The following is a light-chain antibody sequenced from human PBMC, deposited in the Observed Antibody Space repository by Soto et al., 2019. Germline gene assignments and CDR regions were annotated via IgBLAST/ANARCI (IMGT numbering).Light chain of an antibody. Sequence: QSVLTQPASGSGSLGQSITISCTGTTRDIAGYNYISWYQQLPGKAPKLMIYQVTIRPSGISNRFSGSKSGNTASLTISGLQAEGEADYYCTSFSSSTSLYVFGTGTKVTVL. CDR3: TSFSSSTSLYV. CDR1: TRDIAGYNY. V-gene: IGLV2-14*01. J-gene: IGLJ1*01. CDR2: QVT.